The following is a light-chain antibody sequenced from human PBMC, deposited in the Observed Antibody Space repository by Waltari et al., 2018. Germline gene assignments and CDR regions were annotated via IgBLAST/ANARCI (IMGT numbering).Light chain of an antibody. J-gene: IGLJ1*01. CDR2: DVS. V-gene: IGLV2-14*03. CDR3: SSYTGSSTL. CDR1: TSDIGAYNY. Sequence: QSALTQPASVSGSPGQSITISCTGTTSDIGAYNYVSWYQQHPGKAPKLLIYDVSQRPSGISDRCACSKAGNTASLDISGLQDKDEADYYCSSYTGSSTLFGTGTEVTVL.